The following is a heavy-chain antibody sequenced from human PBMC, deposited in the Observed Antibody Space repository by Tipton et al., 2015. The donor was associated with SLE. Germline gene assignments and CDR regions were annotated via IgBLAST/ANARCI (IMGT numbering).Heavy chain of an antibody. V-gene: IGHV4-38-2*02. D-gene: IGHD6-19*01. J-gene: IGHJ6*02. CDR2: IYHSGST. CDR1: GYSISSGYY. Sequence: TLSLTCTVSGYSISSGYYWVWIRQPPGKGLEWIGSIYHSGSTYYNPSLKSRVTISVDTSKNQFSLKLTSVTAADTAVYYCARDFNIVVAGTDYYYGMDVWGQGTTVTVSS. CDR3: ARDFNIVVAGTDYYYGMDV.